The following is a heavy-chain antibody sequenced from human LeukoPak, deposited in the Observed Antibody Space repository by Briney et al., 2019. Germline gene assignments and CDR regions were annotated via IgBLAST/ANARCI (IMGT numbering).Heavy chain of an antibody. Sequence: ASVKVSCKASGYTFTGYYMHWVRQAPGQGLEWMGWINPNSGGTNYAQKFQGRVTITTDESTSTAYMELSGLRSEDTAVYYCARARDGYNYALDYWGQGTLVTVSS. CDR3: ARARDGYNYALDY. CDR2: INPNSGGT. CDR1: GYTFTGYY. D-gene: IGHD5-24*01. V-gene: IGHV1-2*02. J-gene: IGHJ4*02.